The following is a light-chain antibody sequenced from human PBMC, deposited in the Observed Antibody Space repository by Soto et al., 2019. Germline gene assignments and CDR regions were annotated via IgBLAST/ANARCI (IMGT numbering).Light chain of an antibody. Sequence: QSVLTQPPSVSGAPGQRVTISFTGSSSNIGAGYDVHWYQQPPGTAPKLLIYGNSNRPSGVPDRFSGSKSGTSASLAITGLQAEDEAEYYGKSYDSSLSGWVFGGGTKLTVL. CDR2: GNS. V-gene: IGLV1-40*01. J-gene: IGLJ3*02. CDR3: KSYDSSLSGWV. CDR1: SSNIGAGYD.